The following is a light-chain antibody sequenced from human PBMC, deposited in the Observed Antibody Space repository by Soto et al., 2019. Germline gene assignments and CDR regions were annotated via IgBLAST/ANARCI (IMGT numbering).Light chain of an antibody. CDR1: ALRNQY. CDR3: QSTDTTYRVV. V-gene: IGLV3-25*02. Sequence: SYELTQPPSVSVSPGQTARITCSGDALRNQYSYWYQQKPGQAPVLVIHKDTGRPSGIPERFSGSSSGTTVTLTISGVQAEDEADYYCQSTDTTYRVVFGGGTKLTVL. J-gene: IGLJ2*01. CDR2: KDT.